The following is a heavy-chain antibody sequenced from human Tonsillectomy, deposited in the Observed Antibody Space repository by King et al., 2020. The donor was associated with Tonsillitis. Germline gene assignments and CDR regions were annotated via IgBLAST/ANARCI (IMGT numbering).Heavy chain of an antibody. Sequence: EVQLVESGGGLVKPGGSLRLSCAASGFTFSSYSMNWVRQAPGKGLEWVSSISSSSSYIYYADSVKGRFTISRDNAKNSMYLQMNSLRAEDTAVYYCARESRWLAFDYWGQGTLVTVSS. CDR3: ARESRWLAFDY. V-gene: IGHV3-21*01. J-gene: IGHJ4*02. D-gene: IGHD6-19*01. CDR1: GFTFSSYS. CDR2: ISSSSSYI.